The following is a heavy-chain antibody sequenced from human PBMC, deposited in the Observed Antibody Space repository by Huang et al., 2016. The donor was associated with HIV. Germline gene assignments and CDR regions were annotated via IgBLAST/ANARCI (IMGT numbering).Heavy chain of an antibody. CDR3: ARDKAWFDP. CDR2: MSDSGSTS. CDR1: GFTFSDNY. J-gene: IGHJ5*02. Sequence: QVQLVESGGGLVKPGGSLRLSCAASGFTFSDNYMSWIRQAPGMGLEWVAHMSDSGSTSYYADSVKGRFTIARDNAKKIVYLQMNSLRADDTAVYFCARDKAWFDPWGQGTLVTVSS. V-gene: IGHV3-11*04.